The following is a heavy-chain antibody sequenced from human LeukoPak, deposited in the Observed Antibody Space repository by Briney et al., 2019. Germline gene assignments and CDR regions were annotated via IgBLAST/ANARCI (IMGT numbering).Heavy chain of an antibody. V-gene: IGHV4-30-2*01. J-gene: IGHJ6*02. CDR1: GGSISSGGYS. D-gene: IGHD6-13*01. CDR2: IYHSGST. CDR3: ARDSSIYGMDV. Sequence: SETLSLICAVSGGSISSGGYSWSWIRQPPGKGLEWIGYIYHSGSTYYNPSLKSRVTISVDRSKNQFSLKLSSVTAADTAVYYCARDSSIYGMDVWGQGTTVTVSS.